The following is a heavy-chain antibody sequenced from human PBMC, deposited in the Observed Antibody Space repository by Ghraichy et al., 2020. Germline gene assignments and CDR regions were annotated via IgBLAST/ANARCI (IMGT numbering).Heavy chain of an antibody. CDR2: INHSGST. J-gene: IGHJ3*02. CDR1: GGSFSGYY. D-gene: IGHD2-8*01. V-gene: IGHV4-34*01. CDR3: ARGGVFCTNGVCYAFDI. Sequence: SETLSLTCAVYGGSFSGYYWSWIRQPPGKGLEWIGEINHSGSTNYNPSLKSRVTISVDTSKNQFSLKLSSVTAADTAVYYCARGGVFCTNGVCYAFDIWGQGTMVTVSS.